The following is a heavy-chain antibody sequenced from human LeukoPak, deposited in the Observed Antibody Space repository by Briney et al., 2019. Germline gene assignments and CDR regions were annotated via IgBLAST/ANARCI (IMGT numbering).Heavy chain of an antibody. CDR3: ARLFRAAAGPNRDY. CDR2: INHSGST. CDR1: GGSFSGYY. D-gene: IGHD6-13*01. J-gene: IGHJ4*02. V-gene: IGHV4-34*01. Sequence: SETLSLTCAVYGGSFSGYYWSWIRQPPGKGLEWIGEINHSGSTNYNPSLKSRVTISVDTSKNQFSLKLSSVTAADTAVYYCARLFRAAAGPNRDYWGQGTLVTVSS.